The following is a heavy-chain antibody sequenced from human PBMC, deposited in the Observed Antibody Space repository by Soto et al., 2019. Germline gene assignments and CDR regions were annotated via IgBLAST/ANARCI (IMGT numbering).Heavy chain of an antibody. CDR3: ARDYDYGDYLMDY. V-gene: IGHV3-33*01. J-gene: IGHJ4*02. CDR1: GFTFSSYG. D-gene: IGHD4-17*01. Sequence: QVQLVESGGGVVQPGRSLRLSCAASGFTFSSYGMHWVRQAPGKGLEWVAVIWYDGSNKYYADSVKGRFTISRDNSKNPLYLQMNSLRAEDTAVYYCARDYDYGDYLMDYWGQGTLVTVSS. CDR2: IWYDGSNK.